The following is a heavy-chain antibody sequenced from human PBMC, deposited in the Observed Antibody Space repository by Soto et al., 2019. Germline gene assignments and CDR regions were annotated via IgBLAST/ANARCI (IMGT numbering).Heavy chain of an antibody. CDR3: ARLRSSGYSYGRAYGMDV. Sequence: PGESLKISCKGSGYSFTSYWIGWVRQMPGKGLEWMGIIYPGDSDTRYSPSFQGQVTISADKSISTAYLQWSSLKASDTAMYYCARLRSSGYSYGRAYGMDVWGQGTTVTVSS. CDR1: GYSFTSYW. V-gene: IGHV5-51*01. D-gene: IGHD5-18*01. CDR2: IYPGDSDT. J-gene: IGHJ6*02.